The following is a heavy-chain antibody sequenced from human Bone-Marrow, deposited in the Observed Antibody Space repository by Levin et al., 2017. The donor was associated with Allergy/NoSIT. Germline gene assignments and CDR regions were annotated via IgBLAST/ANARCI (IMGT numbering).Heavy chain of an antibody. CDR3: TTDLPVNCYGGGCFLS. Sequence: TGESLKISCVVSGLNFNFAFMSWVRQAPGGGLEWIGRIKNNFDGATTDYAASVQGRFSISRDDPRNTVSLQMNSLKTEDSGVYYCTTDLPVNCYGGGCFLSWGQGTLVTVSS. D-gene: IGHD2-15*01. CDR1: GLNFNFAF. V-gene: IGHV3-15*01. CDR2: IKNNFDGATT. J-gene: IGHJ5*02.